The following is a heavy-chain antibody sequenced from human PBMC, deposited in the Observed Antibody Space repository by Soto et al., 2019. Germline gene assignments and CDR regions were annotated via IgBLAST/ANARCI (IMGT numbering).Heavy chain of an antibody. CDR2: ISSSGSTI. CDR3: ARGGVVVTAMGPEWYFDL. CDR1: GFTFSDYY. J-gene: IGHJ2*01. V-gene: IGHV3-11*01. D-gene: IGHD2-21*02. Sequence: SLRLSCAASGFTFSDYYMSWIRQAPGKGLEWVSYISSSGSTIYYADSVRGRFTISRDNAKNSLYLQMNSLRAEDTAVYYCARGGVVVTAMGPEWYFDLWGRGTLVTVSS.